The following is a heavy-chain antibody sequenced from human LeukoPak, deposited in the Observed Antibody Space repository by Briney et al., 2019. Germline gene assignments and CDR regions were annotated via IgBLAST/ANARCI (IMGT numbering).Heavy chain of an antibody. D-gene: IGHD3-10*01. CDR2: INPNSGGT. CDR1: GYTFTGYY. CDR3: AREGQDYYGSGTEAFDI. J-gene: IGHJ3*02. V-gene: IGHV1-2*02. Sequence: ASVKVSCKASGYTFTGYYMHWVRQVPGQGLEWMGWINPNSGGTNYAQKFQGRVTVTRDTSISTAYMELSRLRSDDTAVYYCAREGQDYYGSGTEAFDIWGQGTMVTVSS.